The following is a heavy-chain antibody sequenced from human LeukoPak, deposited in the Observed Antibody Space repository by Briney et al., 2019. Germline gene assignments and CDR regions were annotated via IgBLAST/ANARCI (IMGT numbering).Heavy chain of an antibody. J-gene: IGHJ3*02. CDR1: GFTFSSYW. D-gene: IGHD5-24*01. CDR3: ARMARERWRHAAGFDI. CDR2: IKQDGSEK. V-gene: IGHV3-7*01. Sequence: PGGSLRLSCAASGFTFSSYWMSWVRQAPGKGLEGVANIKQDGSEKYYVDSVKGRFTISRDNAKNSLYLQMNSLRAEDTAVYYCARMARERWRHAAGFDIWGQGTMVTVSS.